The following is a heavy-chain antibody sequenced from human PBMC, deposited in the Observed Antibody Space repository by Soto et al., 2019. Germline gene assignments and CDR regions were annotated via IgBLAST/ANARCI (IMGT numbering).Heavy chain of an antibody. J-gene: IGHJ4*02. CDR3: AGIYSGSPGGTLRY. V-gene: IGHV4-31*03. Sequence: QVQLQESGPRLVKPSQTLSLTCTVSGGSISSGGYYWSWIRQHPGKGLEWIGYIYYSGSTYYNPSLEGRVTMSVDTSKNKSSLKLSSVTAAYTAVYYCAGIYSGSPGGTLRYWGQGTLVTVSS. CDR1: GGSISSGGYY. D-gene: IGHD1-26*01. CDR2: IYYSGST.